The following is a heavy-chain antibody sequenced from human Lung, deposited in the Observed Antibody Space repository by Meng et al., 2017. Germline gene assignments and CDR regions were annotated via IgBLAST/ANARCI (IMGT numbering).Heavy chain of an antibody. CDR2: IIPLFDTT. CDR3: ARALGLTTMMTY. J-gene: IGHJ4*02. Sequence: QVQLGPSGAEVKKPGSSVKVSCKASGGTFSSSAISWVRQAPGQGLEWMGGIIPLFDTTHYAQNFQGRVSITADESTRTAYMELSSLRSEDTAVYYCARALGLTTMMTYWGQGTLVTVSS. V-gene: IGHV1-69*01. D-gene: IGHD3-22*01. CDR1: GGTFSSSA.